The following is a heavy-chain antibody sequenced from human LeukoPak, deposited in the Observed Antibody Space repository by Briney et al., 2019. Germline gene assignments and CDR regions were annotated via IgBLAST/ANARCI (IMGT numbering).Heavy chain of an antibody. Sequence: PGGSLRLSCAASRFIFRDDDMAWVRQAPRRRLEWVSYITTSGGNTYYADSVKGRFTISRDNSKNTLYLQLNTLRAEDTALYYCARGHSILDYWGKGTLVTVSS. J-gene: IGHJ4*02. CDR1: RFIFRDDD. CDR2: ITTSGGNT. V-gene: IGHV3-23*01. CDR3: ARGHSILDY. D-gene: IGHD4-11*01.